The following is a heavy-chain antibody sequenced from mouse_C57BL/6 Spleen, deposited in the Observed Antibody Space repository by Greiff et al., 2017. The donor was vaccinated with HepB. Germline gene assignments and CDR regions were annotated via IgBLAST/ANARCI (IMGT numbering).Heavy chain of an antibody. Sequence: VKLMESGPGLVAPSQCLSITCTVSGFSLTSYAISWVRQPPGKGLEWLGVICTGGGTNYNSALKSRLSISKDNSKSQVFLKMNSLQTDDTARYYCARVGYERYFDYWGQGTTLTVSS. CDR1: GFSLTSYA. D-gene: IGHD2-2*01. CDR2: ICTGGGT. CDR3: ARVGYERYFDY. V-gene: IGHV2-9-1*01. J-gene: IGHJ2*01.